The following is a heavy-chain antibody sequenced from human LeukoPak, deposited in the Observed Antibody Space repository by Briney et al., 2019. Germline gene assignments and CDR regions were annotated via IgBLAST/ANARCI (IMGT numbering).Heavy chain of an antibody. Sequence: SETLSLTCAVYGGSFSGYYWGWIRQPPGKGLEWIGEINHSGSTNYNPSLKSRVTISVDTSKNQFSLKLSSVTAADTAVYYCARCSGWNYYFDYWGQGTLVTVSS. CDR1: GGSFSGYY. J-gene: IGHJ4*02. D-gene: IGHD6-19*01. CDR3: ARCSGWNYYFDY. CDR2: INHSGST. V-gene: IGHV4-34*01.